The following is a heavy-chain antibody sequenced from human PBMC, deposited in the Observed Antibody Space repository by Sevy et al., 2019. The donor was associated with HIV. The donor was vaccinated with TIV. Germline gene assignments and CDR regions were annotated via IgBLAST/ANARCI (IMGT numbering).Heavy chain of an antibody. CDR3: AREGCTKPHDY. Sequence: GGSLRLSCAASGFTFSKYSMSWVRQPPGKGLEWVSTLAFGCGEINYSDSVKGRFTISRDNSKSSVYLQMNNLRPEDTAVYYCAREGCTKPHDYWGQGTLVTVSS. J-gene: IGHJ4*02. D-gene: IGHD2-8*01. CDR2: LAFGCGEI. CDR1: GFTFSKYS. V-gene: IGHV3-23*01.